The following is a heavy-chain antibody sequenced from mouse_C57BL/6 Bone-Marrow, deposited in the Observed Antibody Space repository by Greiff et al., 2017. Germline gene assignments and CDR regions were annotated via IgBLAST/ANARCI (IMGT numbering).Heavy chain of an antibody. Sequence: EVKLVESGGGLVKPGGSLKLSCAASGFTFSSYAMSWVRQTPEKRLEWVATISDGGSYTYYPDNVKGRFTISRDNAKNNLYLQMSHLKSEDTAMYYCARTMITPYWYFDVWGTGTTVTVSS. CDR1: GFTFSSYA. J-gene: IGHJ1*03. CDR3: ARTMITPYWYFDV. V-gene: IGHV5-4*03. CDR2: ISDGGSYT. D-gene: IGHD2-4*01.